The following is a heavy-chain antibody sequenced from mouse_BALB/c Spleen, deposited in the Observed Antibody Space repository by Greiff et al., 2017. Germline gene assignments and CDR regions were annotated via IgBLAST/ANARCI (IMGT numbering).Heavy chain of an antibody. CDR2: IYPGDGDT. CDR3: ARGENYYGSSSCDY. D-gene: IGHD1-1*01. V-gene: IGHV1-80*01. CDR1: GYAFSSYW. J-gene: IGHJ2*01. Sequence: VQLQQSGAELVRPGSSVKISCKASGYAFSSYWMNWVKQRPGQGLEWIGQIYPGDGDTNYNGKFKGKATLTADKSSSTAYMQLSSLTSEDSAVYVCARGENYYGSSSCDYWGQGTTLTVSS.